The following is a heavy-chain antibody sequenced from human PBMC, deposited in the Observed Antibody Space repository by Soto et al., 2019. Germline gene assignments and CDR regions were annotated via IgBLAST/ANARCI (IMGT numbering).Heavy chain of an antibody. CDR3: ASSPLVAATPGLWFDP. J-gene: IGHJ5*02. Sequence: QVQLVQSGAEVKKPGASVKVSCKASGYTFTSYGISWVRQAPGQGLEWMGWISAYNGNTNYAQKLQGRVTMTTDTSTSTAYMELRSLRSDDTSVYYCASSPLVAATPGLWFDPWGQGTLVTVSS. CDR2: ISAYNGNT. CDR1: GYTFTSYG. D-gene: IGHD2-15*01. V-gene: IGHV1-18*04.